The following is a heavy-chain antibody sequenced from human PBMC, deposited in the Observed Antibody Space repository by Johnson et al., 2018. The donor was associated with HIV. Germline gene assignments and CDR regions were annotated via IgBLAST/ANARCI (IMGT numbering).Heavy chain of an antibody. J-gene: IGHJ3*02. D-gene: IGHD2-8*01. CDR2: IKQDGSQK. CDR1: GFTFSGYW. CDR3: ARLKNGAFDI. Sequence: VQLVESGGGLVQPGGSLRLSCAASGFTFSGYWMSWVRQAPGKGLEWVANIKQDGSQKYYVDSVKGRFTISRDNAKNSVYLQMNSLRAEDTAVYYCARLKNGAFDIWGQGTMVTVSS. V-gene: IGHV3-7*05.